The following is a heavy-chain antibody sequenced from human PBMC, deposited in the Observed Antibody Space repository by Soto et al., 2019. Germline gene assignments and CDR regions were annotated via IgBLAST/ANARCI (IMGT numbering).Heavy chain of an antibody. Sequence: TGGSLRLSCAASGFTFSNYAMSWVRQAPGKGLEWVSSITGSGGYTYYADSVKGRFTISRDNSKNTLYLQMNSLRAEDTAVYYCAKARYYDSTGYLYYFDYWGQGTLVTVSS. V-gene: IGHV3-23*01. CDR3: AKARYYDSTGYLYYFDY. D-gene: IGHD3-22*01. J-gene: IGHJ4*02. CDR2: ITGSGGYT. CDR1: GFTFSNYA.